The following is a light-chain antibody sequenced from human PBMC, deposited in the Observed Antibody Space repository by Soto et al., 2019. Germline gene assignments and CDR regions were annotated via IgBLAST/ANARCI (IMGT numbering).Light chain of an antibody. CDR3: QQRSNWRPIT. J-gene: IGKJ5*01. CDR2: DAS. Sequence: EMVLTQSPGTMSLSPGERGTXSCRASQSVSSYLAWYQQKPGQAPRLLIYDASNRATGIPARFSGSGSGTDFTLTISSLEPEDFAVYYCQQRSNWRPITFGQGTRLEIK. V-gene: IGKV3-11*01. CDR1: QSVSSY.